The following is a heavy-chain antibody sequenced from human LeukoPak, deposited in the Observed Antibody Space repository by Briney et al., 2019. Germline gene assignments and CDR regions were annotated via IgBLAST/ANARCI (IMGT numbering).Heavy chain of an antibody. CDR3: ARKYSGTNPFDY. V-gene: IGHV3-23*01. Sequence: GGSLRLSCAASGFTLNNYAMSWVRQAPGKGLEWVSIINNSGGSTYYADSVKGRFTISRDLSKNTLYLQMNSLRAEDTALYYCARKYSGTNPFDYWGQGTLVTVSS. D-gene: IGHD1-26*01. J-gene: IGHJ4*02. CDR2: INNSGGST. CDR1: GFTLNNYA.